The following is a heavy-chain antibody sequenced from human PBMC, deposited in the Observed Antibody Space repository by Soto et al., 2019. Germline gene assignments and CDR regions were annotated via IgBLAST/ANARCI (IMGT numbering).Heavy chain of an antibody. D-gene: IGHD6-19*01. J-gene: IGHJ4*02. Sequence: VQLVESGGGVVQPGRSLRLSCAASGFTFSDYAMHWVRQAPGKGLEWVAVVSHDGRNTHYADSVKGRFTISRDSSKNTVSLEMTSRRAEDTAGYYCAKGGRQWLVTSGFNYWGQGALVTVSS. CDR3: AKGGRQWLVTSGFNY. CDR1: GFTFSDYA. V-gene: IGHV3-30*18. CDR2: VSHDGRNT.